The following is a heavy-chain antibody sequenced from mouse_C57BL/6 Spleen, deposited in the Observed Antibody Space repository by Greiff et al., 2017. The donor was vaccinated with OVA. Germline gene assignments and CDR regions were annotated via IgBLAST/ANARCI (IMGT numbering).Heavy chain of an antibody. CDR2: ISSGSSTI. D-gene: IGHD1-1*01. V-gene: IGHV5-17*01. CDR1: GFTFSDSG. Sequence: DVMLVESGGGLVKPGGSLKLSCAASGFTFSDSGMHWVRQAPEKGLEWVAYISSGSSTIYYAAPVKGRFPISRDNAKNPLLLQMNSLRSEGTAMDYCARHVSSPWYFDVGGTGTTVTVDS. CDR3: ARHVSSPWYFDV. J-gene: IGHJ1*03.